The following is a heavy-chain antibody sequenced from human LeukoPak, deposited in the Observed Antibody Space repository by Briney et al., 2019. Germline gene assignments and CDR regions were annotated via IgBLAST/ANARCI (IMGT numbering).Heavy chain of an antibody. V-gene: IGHV4-4*07. J-gene: IGHJ3*02. CDR3: ARARYYYDSSGYYSDAFDI. CDR2: IYTSGSA. CDR1: GGSIGSYY. Sequence: SETLSLTCTVSGGSIGSYYWSWIRQPAGKGLEWIGRIYTSGSANYSPSLKSRVTMSVDTSKNQFSLKLSSVTAADTAVYYCARARYYYDSSGYYSDAFDIWGQGTMVTVSS. D-gene: IGHD3-22*01.